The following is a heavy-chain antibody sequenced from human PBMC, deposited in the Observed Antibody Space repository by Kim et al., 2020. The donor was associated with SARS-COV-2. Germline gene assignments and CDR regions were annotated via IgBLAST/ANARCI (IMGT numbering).Heavy chain of an antibody. D-gene: IGHD6-13*01. CDR3: VRVAVGASSWYYFDS. Sequence: ADALKGRFTIARDNAENALDLEMNSLGAEDTAVYYCVRVAVGASSWYYFDSWGQGTLVTVSS. J-gene: IGHJ4*02. V-gene: IGHV3-11*01.